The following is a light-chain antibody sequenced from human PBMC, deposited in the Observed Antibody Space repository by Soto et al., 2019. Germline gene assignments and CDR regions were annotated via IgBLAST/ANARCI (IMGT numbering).Light chain of an antibody. Sequence: EIVLTQSPATLSLSPGERATLSCRASQSVSSYLAWYQQKPGQAPRLLIQGATSRATGIPDMFSGSGSGTDFTLTISRLEPEDFAVYYCQQFGSSAWTFGQGTKVDIK. V-gene: IGKV3-20*01. J-gene: IGKJ1*01. CDR2: GAT. CDR3: QQFGSSAWT. CDR1: QSVSSY.